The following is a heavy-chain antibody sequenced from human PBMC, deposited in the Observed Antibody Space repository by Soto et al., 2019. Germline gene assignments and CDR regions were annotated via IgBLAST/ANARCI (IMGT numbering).Heavy chain of an antibody. CDR2: INPNSGGT. Sequence: ASVKVSCKASGYTFTGYYMHWVRQAPGQGLEWMGWINPNSGGTNYAQKFQGWVTMTRDTSISTAYMELSRLRSDDTAVYYCARAFHAAADWYNWFDPWGQGTLVTVSS. CDR3: ARAFHAAADWYNWFDP. CDR1: GYTFTGYY. D-gene: IGHD6-13*01. V-gene: IGHV1-2*04. J-gene: IGHJ5*02.